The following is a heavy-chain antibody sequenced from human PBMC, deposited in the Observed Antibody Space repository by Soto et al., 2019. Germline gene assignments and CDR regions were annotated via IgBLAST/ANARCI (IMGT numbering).Heavy chain of an antibody. D-gene: IGHD2-2*01. J-gene: IGHJ2*01. CDR3: ARRVVPAALGL. CDR1: GWSFGGYY. CDR2: MHQSGST. Sequence: QVQLQQWGAGLLKPSETLSLTCAVYGWSFGGYYWSWIRQPPGKGLEWIGEMHQSGSTKYNPSLKSRVSLSLDTSPNQFSLKMSSVSAADTAMYYWARRVVPAALGLWGRGTLVTVSS. V-gene: IGHV4-34*01.